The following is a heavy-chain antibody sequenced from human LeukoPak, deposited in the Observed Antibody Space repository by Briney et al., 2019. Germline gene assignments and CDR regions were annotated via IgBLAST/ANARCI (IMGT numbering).Heavy chain of an antibody. CDR2: IRSKAYGGTT. V-gene: IGHV3-49*04. CDR3: TRDQTPYY. Sequence: RTGGSLRLSCTASGFTFGDYAMTWVRQAPGKGLEWVGFIRSKAYGGTTEYAASVKGRFTISRDDSKSIAYLQMNSLKTEDTAVYYCTRDQTPYYWGQGTLVTVSS. CDR1: GFTFGDYA. J-gene: IGHJ4*02.